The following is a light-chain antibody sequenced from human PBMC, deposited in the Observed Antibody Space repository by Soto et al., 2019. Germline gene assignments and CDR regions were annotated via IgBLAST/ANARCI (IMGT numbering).Light chain of an antibody. CDR1: SGSVSTTYY. V-gene: IGLV8-61*01. J-gene: IGLJ3*02. Sequence: QTVVTQEPSFSVSPGWTVTLTCGLSSGSVSTTYYPTWYQQTPGQAPRTLIYSTDTRSSGVPDRFSGSILGNKAALTITGAQADDESDYYCVLYMGRGIWVFGGGTKLTVL. CDR3: VLYMGRGIWV. CDR2: STD.